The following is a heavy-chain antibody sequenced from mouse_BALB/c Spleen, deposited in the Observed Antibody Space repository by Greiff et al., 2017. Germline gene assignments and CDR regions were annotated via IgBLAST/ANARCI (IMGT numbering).Heavy chain of an antibody. V-gene: IGHV3-8*02. CDR3: ASRDYGSSYEYFDV. D-gene: IGHD1-1*01. CDR2: ISYSGST. J-gene: IGHJ1*01. Sequence: ESGPSLVKPSQTLSLTCSVTGDSITSGYWNWIRKFPGNKLEYMGYISYSGSTYYNPSLKSRISITRDTSKNQYYLQLNSVTTEDTATYYCASRDYGSSYEYFDVWGAGTTVTVSS. CDR1: GDSITSGY.